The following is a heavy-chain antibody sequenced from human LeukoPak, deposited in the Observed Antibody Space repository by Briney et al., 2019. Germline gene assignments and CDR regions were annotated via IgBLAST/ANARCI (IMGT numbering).Heavy chain of an antibody. J-gene: IGHJ3*02. V-gene: IGHV4-38-2*01. CDR3: ARPQLWFGEFAYAFDI. D-gene: IGHD3-10*01. CDR2: IYHSGST. Sequence: SETLSLTCAVSGYSISSGYYWGWIRQPPGKGLEWIGSIYHSGSTYYNPSLKSRVTISVDTSKNQFSLKLSSVTAADTAVYYCARPQLWFGEFAYAFDIWGQGTMVTVSS. CDR1: GYSISSGYY.